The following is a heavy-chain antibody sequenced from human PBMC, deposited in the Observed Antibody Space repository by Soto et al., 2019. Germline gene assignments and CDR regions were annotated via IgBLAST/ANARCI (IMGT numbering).Heavy chain of an antibody. V-gene: IGHV1-18*04. Sequence: ASVKVSCKASGYTFTSYGISWVRQAPGQGLEWMGWISAYNGNTNYAQRLQGRVTMTTDTSTSTAYMELRSLRSDDTAVYYCARDRDTTMIVVSSHFDYWGQGTLVTV. CDR1: GYTFTSYG. CDR2: ISAYNGNT. D-gene: IGHD3-22*01. J-gene: IGHJ4*02. CDR3: ARDRDTTMIVVSSHFDY.